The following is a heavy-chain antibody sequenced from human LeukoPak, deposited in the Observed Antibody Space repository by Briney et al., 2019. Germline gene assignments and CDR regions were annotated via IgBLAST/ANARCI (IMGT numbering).Heavy chain of an antibody. CDR3: AKDKGRVDILTGSPSYYYYYGMDV. Sequence: AGGSLRLSRAASGFTFSSYAMSWVRQAPGKGLEWVSAISGSGGSTYYADSVKGRFTISRDNSKNTLYLQMNSLRAEDTAVYYCAKDKGRVDILTGSPSYYYYYGMDVWGQGTTVTVSS. J-gene: IGHJ6*02. V-gene: IGHV3-23*01. CDR1: GFTFSSYA. D-gene: IGHD3-9*01. CDR2: ISGSGGST.